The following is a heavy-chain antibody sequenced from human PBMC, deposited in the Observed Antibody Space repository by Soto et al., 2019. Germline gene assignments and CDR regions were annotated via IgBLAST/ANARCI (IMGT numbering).Heavy chain of an antibody. D-gene: IGHD6-19*01. CDR3: ARRSSGWYFDY. CDR1: GLPFSSYA. J-gene: IGHJ4*02. V-gene: IGHV3-23*01. CDR2: ISGSGGST. Sequence: EVQLLESGGGLVQPGGSLRPSCAASGLPFSSYAMTWVRQAPGKGLEWVSAISGSGGSTYYADSVKGRFTISRDNSKNTLYLQMNSLRAEDTAVYYCARRSSGWYFDYWGQGTLVTVSS.